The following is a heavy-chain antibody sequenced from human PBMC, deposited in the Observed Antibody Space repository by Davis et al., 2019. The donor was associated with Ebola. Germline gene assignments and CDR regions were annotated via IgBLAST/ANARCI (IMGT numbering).Heavy chain of an antibody. Sequence: GESLKISCAASGFTFSGSAMHWVRHAPGKGLVWVSRINSDGSSTSYADSVKGRFTTSRDNAKSSLYLQMNSLRDEDTAVYYCATALRKMATITSFDYWGQGTLVTVSS. V-gene: IGHV3-74*01. D-gene: IGHD5-24*01. CDR1: GFTFSGSA. J-gene: IGHJ4*02. CDR2: INSDGSST. CDR3: ATALRKMATITSFDY.